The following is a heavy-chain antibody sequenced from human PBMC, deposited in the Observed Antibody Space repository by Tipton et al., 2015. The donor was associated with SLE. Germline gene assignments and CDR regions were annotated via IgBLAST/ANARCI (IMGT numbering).Heavy chain of an antibody. CDR1: GFTFKTYA. V-gene: IGHV3-49*04. J-gene: IGHJ4*02. Sequence: SLRLSCAASGFTFKTYAMRWVRQAPGKGLEWVGVIRAVGYGGTAQYAASVKGRFTISRDESESIVYLQMNSLQTEDTAIYYCTRDSAWNEKTDYWGQGTLVTVSS. CDR3: TRDSAWNEKTDY. D-gene: IGHD1-1*01. CDR2: IRAVGYGGTA.